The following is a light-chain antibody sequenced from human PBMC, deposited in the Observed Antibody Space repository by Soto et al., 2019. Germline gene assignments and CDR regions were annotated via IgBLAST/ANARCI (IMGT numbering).Light chain of an antibody. J-gene: IGLJ3*02. CDR2: EIS. V-gene: IGLV2-8*01. CDR3: TAFDGRNKLL. Sequence: QSALTQPPSASGSPGQSVTISCTGTSSDIGGYNYVSWYRQHPGKAPKLMIFEISKRPSGVPDRFSGSKFGNTASLTVSGLQTEDEADYYCTAFDGRNKLLFGGGTKLTVL. CDR1: SSDIGGYNY.